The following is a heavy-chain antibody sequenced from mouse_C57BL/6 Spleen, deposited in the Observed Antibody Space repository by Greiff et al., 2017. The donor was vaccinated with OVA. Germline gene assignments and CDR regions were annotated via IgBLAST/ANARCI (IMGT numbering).Heavy chain of an antibody. CDR3: ARRAYYGSPSMTMDY. Sequence: VQLQQPGAELVKPGASVKMSCKASGYTFPSYWITWVKQRPGQGLEWIGDIYPGSGSTNYNEKFKSKATLTVDTSSSTASMQLSSLTFEDSAVYYCARRAYYGSPSMTMDYWGQGTSVTVSS. D-gene: IGHD1-1*01. J-gene: IGHJ4*01. V-gene: IGHV1-55*01. CDR2: IYPGSGST. CDR1: GYTFPSYW.